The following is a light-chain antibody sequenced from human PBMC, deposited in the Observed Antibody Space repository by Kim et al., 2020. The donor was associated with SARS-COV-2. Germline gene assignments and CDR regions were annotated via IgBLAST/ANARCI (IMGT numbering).Light chain of an antibody. CDR1: QSVSSN. V-gene: IGKV3-15*01. CDR3: QQYNNWPPT. Sequence: EIVMTQSPATLSVSPGERATLSCRASQSVSSNLAWYQQKPGQAPRLLIYGASTRATGIPARFSGSGSGTEFTLTISSLQSEDFAVYYCQQYNNWPPTFGHGTK. J-gene: IGKJ1*01. CDR2: GAS.